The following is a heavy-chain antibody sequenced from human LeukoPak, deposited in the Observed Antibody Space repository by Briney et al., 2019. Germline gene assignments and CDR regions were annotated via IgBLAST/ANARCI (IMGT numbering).Heavy chain of an antibody. V-gene: IGHV3-66*01. CDR2: IYNEGTT. D-gene: IGHD3-16*02. Sequence: PGGSLRLSCAASGFTVSSNYMNWVRQAPGKGLEWVSIIYNEGTTYYADSVRGRFTISRDDSKNTIYLQMNSLRAEGTAIYYCARDSFHTYWGQGTLVTVSS. CDR1: GFTVSSNY. CDR3: ARDSFHTY. J-gene: IGHJ4*02.